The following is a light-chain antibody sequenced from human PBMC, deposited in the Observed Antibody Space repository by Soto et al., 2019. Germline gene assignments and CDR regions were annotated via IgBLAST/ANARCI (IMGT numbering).Light chain of an antibody. Sequence: QSVLTQPPSAAGTPGPRVIISCSGSTSNIGTNHVNWYQQFPGTALKLLIFATDRRPSGVPARFSGSKSGTSASLAISGLQSADEADYCCASWDGSQSGFGLFGGGTKLTVL. CDR1: TSNIGTNH. V-gene: IGLV1-44*01. CDR2: ATD. CDR3: ASWDGSQSGFGL. J-gene: IGLJ3*02.